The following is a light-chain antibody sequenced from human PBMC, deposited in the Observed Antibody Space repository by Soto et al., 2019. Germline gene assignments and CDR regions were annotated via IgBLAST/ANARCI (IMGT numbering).Light chain of an antibody. J-gene: IGKJ2*02. Sequence: EIVMTQSPGTLSVSPGESATLSCRASQSISSTLAWYQQKPGQAPRLLIYGTSIRVTGIPPRFSGSGSGTEFTLTISSLQSEDFAIYYCQHYNNWLRGTFGQGTKLEIK. CDR3: QHYNNWLRGT. CDR1: QSISST. CDR2: GTS. V-gene: IGKV3-15*01.